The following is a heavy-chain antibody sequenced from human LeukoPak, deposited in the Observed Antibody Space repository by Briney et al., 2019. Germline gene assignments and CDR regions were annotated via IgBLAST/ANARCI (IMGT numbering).Heavy chain of an antibody. D-gene: IGHD3-16*01. CDR3: ARHAWGDSITDY. Sequence: SETLSLTCTVSGGSISSSSYYWGWIRQPPGKGLEWIGSIYYSGSTYYNPSLKSRVTISVDTSKNQFSLKLSSVTAADTAVYYCARHAWGDSITDYWGQGTLVTVSS. CDR2: IYYSGST. J-gene: IGHJ4*02. CDR1: GGSISSSSYY. V-gene: IGHV4-39*01.